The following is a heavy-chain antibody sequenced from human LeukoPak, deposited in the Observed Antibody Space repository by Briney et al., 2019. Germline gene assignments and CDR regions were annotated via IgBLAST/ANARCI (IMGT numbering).Heavy chain of an antibody. CDR2: LSPDGSSS. D-gene: IGHD3-22*01. V-gene: IGHV3-74*01. CDR3: ARGCYYERSGYCPFDY. Sequence: PGGSLRLSCVASGFTFSHYWMHWVRQAPGKGLVWVSRLSPDGSSSIYADSVKGRFTVSRDNAKNTLYLQMNSLRADDTAVYYCARGCYYERSGYCPFDYWGPGTLVTVSS. CDR1: GFTFSHYW. J-gene: IGHJ4*02.